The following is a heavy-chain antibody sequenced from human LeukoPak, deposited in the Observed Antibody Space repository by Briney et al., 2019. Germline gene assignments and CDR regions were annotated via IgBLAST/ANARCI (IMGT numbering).Heavy chain of an antibody. CDR3: AELGITMIGGV. J-gene: IGHJ6*04. V-gene: IGHV3-48*03. Sequence: GGSLGLSCAASGFTFNSYSMHWVRQAPGKGLEWVSYISSSGSTIYYADSVKGRFTISRDNAKNSLYLQMNSLRAEDTAVYYCAELGITMIGGVWGKGTTVTISS. CDR2: ISSSGSTI. CDR1: GFTFNSYS. D-gene: IGHD3-10*02.